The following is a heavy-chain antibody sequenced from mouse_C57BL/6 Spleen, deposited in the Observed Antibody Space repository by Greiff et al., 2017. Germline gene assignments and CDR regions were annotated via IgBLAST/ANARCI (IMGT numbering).Heavy chain of an antibody. J-gene: IGHJ4*01. CDR3: AREGTTTVVRARDY. Sequence: VQLQQSGAELVKPGASVKISCKASGYAFSSYWMNWVKQRPGTGLEWIGQIYPGDGDTNYNGKFKGTATLTADKSSSTAYMQLDSLTSEDSAVYFGAREGTTTVVRARDYWGQGTSVTVSS. CDR1: GYAFSSYW. V-gene: IGHV1-80*01. CDR2: IYPGDGDT. D-gene: IGHD1-1*01.